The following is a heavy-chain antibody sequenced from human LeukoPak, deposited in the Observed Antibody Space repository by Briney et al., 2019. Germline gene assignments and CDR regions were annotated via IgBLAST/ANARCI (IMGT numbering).Heavy chain of an antibody. CDR1: GGSISPYY. J-gene: IGHJ5*02. V-gene: IGHV4-59*13. Sequence: PSVTLSLTCTVSGGSISPYYWSWIRKTPGKGLEWIGYIYYSGSTNYNPSLKSRVTISVDASKNQFSLKLTSVTAADTAVYYCARGPPGGQFDPWGQGTLVTVSS. CDR2: IYYSGST. D-gene: IGHD3-10*01. CDR3: ARGPPGGQFDP.